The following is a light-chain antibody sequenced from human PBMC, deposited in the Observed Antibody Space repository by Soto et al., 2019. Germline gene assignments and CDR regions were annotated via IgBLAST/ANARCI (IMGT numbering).Light chain of an antibody. V-gene: IGKV1-27*01. CDR2: AAS. CDR1: QGISNY. CDR3: QKYNSAPSIT. Sequence: DIQMTQSPSSLSGSVGDRVTITCRASQGISNYLAWYQQKPGKVPKLLFYAASTLQSGVPSRFSGSGSGTDFTLTISSLQPEDVATYYCQKYNSAPSITFGQGTRLEIK. J-gene: IGKJ5*01.